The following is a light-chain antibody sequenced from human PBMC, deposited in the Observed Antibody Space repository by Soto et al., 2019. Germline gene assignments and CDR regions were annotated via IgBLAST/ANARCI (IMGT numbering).Light chain of an antibody. CDR1: QSLAYSDGNTY. CDR2: KVS. CDR3: MQGTHWPPYT. J-gene: IGKJ2*01. Sequence: DVVMTQSPLSLPVTLGQPASISCRSSQSLAYSDGNTYLNWFQQRPGQSPRRLIYKVSNRDSGVPDRFSGSGSGTDFTLKISRVEAEDVGGYYFMQGTHWPPYTFGQGTKLEIK. V-gene: IGKV2-30*01.